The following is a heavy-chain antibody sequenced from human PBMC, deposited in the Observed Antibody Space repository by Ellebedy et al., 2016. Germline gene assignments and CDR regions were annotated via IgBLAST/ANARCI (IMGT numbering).Heavy chain of an antibody. J-gene: IGHJ6*02. V-gene: IGHV1-69*04. CDR3: ARSHFGGSYGMDV. D-gene: IGHD3-16*01. Sequence: ASVKVSCKASGGPFSSYAISWVRQAPGQGLEWMGRIIPILGIANYAQKFQGRVTITADKSTSTACMEVSSLRSEDTAVYYCARSHFGGSYGMDVWGQGTTVTVSS. CDR2: IIPILGIA. CDR1: GGPFSSYA.